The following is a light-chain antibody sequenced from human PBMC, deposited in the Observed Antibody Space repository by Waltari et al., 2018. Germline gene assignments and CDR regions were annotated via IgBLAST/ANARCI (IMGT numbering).Light chain of an antibody. V-gene: IGLV3-21*01. CDR3: QVWDVTGDRV. CDR2: YDD. Sequence: SYVLTQPPSVSVAPGETARIPCGGPKIGGNSGHWYQHKAGQAPVLVIYYDDDRPSEIPERFSGSNSGNTATLSISRVEAGDEADYFCQVWDVTGDRVFGGGTQLTVL. J-gene: IGLJ3*02. CDR1: KIGGNS.